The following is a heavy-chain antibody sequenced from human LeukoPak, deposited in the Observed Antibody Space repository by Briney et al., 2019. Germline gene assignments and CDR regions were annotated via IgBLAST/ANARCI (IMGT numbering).Heavy chain of an antibody. CDR1: GGSFSGYY. CDR3: ARVRMVAATFYYYYGMDV. D-gene: IGHD2-15*01. CDR2: INHSGST. V-gene: IGHV4-34*01. J-gene: IGHJ6*02. Sequence: PSETLSLTCAVYGGSFSGYYWSWIRQPPGKGLEWIGEINHSGSTNYNPSLKSRVTISVDTSKNQFSLKLSSVTAADTAVYYCARVRMVAATFYYYYGMDVWGQGTTVTVSS.